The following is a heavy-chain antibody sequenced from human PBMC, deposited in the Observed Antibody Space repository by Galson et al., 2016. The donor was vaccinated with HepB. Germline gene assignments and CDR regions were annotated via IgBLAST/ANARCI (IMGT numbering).Heavy chain of an antibody. D-gene: IGHD2-21*01. CDR3: ARDVIECGGDRCYRGINWFDS. CDR1: GYTFYSYG. Sequence: SVKVSCKASGYTFYSYGLSWVRQAPGQGLEWMGWVSGYDGNTRSAQKFQGRVIMTTDTSTRTAYMELRSLRLDDTAMDYCARDVIECGGDRCYRGINWFDSWGQGTLVTVSS. V-gene: IGHV1-18*04. J-gene: IGHJ5*01. CDR2: VSGYDGNT.